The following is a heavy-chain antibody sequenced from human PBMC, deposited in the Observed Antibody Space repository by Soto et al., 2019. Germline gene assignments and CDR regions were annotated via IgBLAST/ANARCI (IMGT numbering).Heavy chain of an antibody. CDR3: ARVQITMIVVPNWIDP. CDR2: IYYSGST. D-gene: IGHD3-22*01. V-gene: IGHV4-31*03. J-gene: IGHJ5*02. CDR1: GGSISSGGYY. Sequence: LSLTCTVSGGSISSGGYYWSWIRQHPGKGLEWIGYIYYSGSTYYNPSLKSRVTISVDTSKNQFSLKLSSVTAADTAVYYCARVQITMIVVPNWIDPWGQGTLVTDSS.